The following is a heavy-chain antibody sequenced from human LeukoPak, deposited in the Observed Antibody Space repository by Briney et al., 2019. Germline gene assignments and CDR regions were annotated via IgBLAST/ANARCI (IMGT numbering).Heavy chain of an antibody. Sequence: GGALRLSCAASGFTFSSYGMHGVGQARGKGVEGVGVISYDGSKKYYADSVKRRFTISRDNSTNTLYLQMNSLRAEDTAVYYCAKDVEYCSGGSCYPGEYFQHWGQGTLVTVSS. CDR3: AKDVEYCSGGSCYPGEYFQH. CDR2: ISYDGSKK. D-gene: IGHD2-15*01. CDR1: GFTFSSYG. V-gene: IGHV3-30*18. J-gene: IGHJ1*01.